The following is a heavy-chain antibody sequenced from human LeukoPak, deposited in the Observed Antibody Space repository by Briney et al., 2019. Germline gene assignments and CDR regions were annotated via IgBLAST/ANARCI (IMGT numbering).Heavy chain of an antibody. V-gene: IGHV3-7*01. J-gene: IGHJ4*02. CDR2: IKPDGSAQ. CDR3: ARDRGGELGSYDYFDY. D-gene: IGHD3-16*01. CDR1: GFTFSSNW. Sequence: PGGSLRLSCATSGFTFSSNWMSWVRHVPGRGLDWVANIKPDGSAQYYAASVKGRFTVSRDNAKNSLYLQMNSLRVEDTAVYYCARDRGGELGSYDYFDYWGQGTLVTVSS.